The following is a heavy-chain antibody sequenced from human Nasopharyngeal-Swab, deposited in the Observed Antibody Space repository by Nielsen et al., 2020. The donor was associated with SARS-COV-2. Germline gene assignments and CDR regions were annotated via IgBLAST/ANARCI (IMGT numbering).Heavy chain of an antibody. V-gene: IGHV1-18*04. Sequence: ASVQVSCKASGYTFTSYGISWVRHAPGQGLEWMGWISAYNGNTNYAQKLQGRVTMTTDTSTSTAYMERRSLRSDDTAVYYCATEERGLGGVGPFDYWGQGTLVTVSS. CDR1: GYTFTSYG. J-gene: IGHJ4*02. CDR3: ATEERGLGGVGPFDY. D-gene: IGHD1-26*01. CDR2: ISAYNGNT.